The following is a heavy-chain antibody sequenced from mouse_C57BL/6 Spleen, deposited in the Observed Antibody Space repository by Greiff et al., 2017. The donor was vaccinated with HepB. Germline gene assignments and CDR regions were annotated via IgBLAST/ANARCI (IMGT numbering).Heavy chain of an antibody. CDR2: IYPGDGDT. J-gene: IGHJ4*01. CDR3: ARGDTTVPMDY. V-gene: IGHV1-82*01. CDR1: GYAFSSSW. D-gene: IGHD1-1*01. Sequence: VQLQQSGPELVKPGASVKISCKASGYAFSSSWMNWVKQRPGKGLEWIGRIYPGDGDTNYNGKFKGKATLTADKSSSTAYMQLSSLTSEDSAVYFCARGDTTVPMDYWGQGTSVTVSS.